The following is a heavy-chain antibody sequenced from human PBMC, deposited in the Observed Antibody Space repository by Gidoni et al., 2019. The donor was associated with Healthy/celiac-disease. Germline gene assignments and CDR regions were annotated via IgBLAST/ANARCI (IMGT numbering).Heavy chain of an antibody. CDR1: GGSFSGYY. CDR2: INHSGST. Sequence: QVQLQQWGAGLLKPSETLSLTCAVYGGSFSGYYWRWIRQPPGKGLEWIGEINHSGSTNYNPSLKSRVTISVDTSKNQCSRKLSSVTAADTAVYYCARGFPSWFGEPRRTLDYWGQGTLVTVSS. J-gene: IGHJ4*02. D-gene: IGHD3-10*01. CDR3: ARGFPSWFGEPRRTLDY. V-gene: IGHV4-34*01.